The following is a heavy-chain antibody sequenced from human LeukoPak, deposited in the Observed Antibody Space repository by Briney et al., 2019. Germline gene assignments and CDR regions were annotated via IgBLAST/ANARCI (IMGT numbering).Heavy chain of an antibody. V-gene: IGHV3-30-3*01. CDR1: GFTFSDFA. CDR2: VSYDGGNE. Sequence: GGSLRLSCAASGFTFSDFAMHWVRQAPGKGLEWVAVVSYDGGNEYYADSVKGRFTISRDNSKNTLYLQMNSLGAEDTAVYYCATTPRGYIYGNPDYWGRGTLVTVSS. J-gene: IGHJ4*02. CDR3: ATTPRGYIYGNPDY. D-gene: IGHD5-18*01.